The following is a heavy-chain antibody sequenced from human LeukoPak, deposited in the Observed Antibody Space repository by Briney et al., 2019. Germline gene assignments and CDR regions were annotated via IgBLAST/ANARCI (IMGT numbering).Heavy chain of an antibody. Sequence: GRSLRLSCAASGFTFSSYGMHWVRQTPGKGLEWVAVIWYDGSNKYYADSAKGRFTISRDNARNSQYLQMNSLRADDAAVYYCAREPTSMGSDYWGQGTLDTVSS. CDR2: IWYDGSNK. CDR1: GFTFSSYG. V-gene: IGHV3-33*01. J-gene: IGHJ4*02. D-gene: IGHD5-18*01. CDR3: AREPTSMGSDY.